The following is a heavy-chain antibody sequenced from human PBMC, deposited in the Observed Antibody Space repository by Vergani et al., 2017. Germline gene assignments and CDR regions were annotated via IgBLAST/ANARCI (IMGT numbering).Heavy chain of an antibody. CDR2: VITLATME. V-gene: IGHV1-69*02. Sequence: QVQLVQSGAEVKKPGSSVPVSFPASGGPVRSYTVRWGRPAPGQGREWMGRVITLATMEDYSQKFQARVTITEDNSPSTVYMELSRLRSEDTAFYYFARQSFGGNCKYGGQGTLVTVSS. CDR3: ARQSFGGNCKY. D-gene: IGHD4-23*01. CDR1: GGPVRSYT. J-gene: IGHJ4*02.